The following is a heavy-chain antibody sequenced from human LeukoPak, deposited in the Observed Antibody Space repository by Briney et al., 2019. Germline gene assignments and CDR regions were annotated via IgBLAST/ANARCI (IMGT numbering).Heavy chain of an antibody. CDR3: ARDRGSSWSGWFDP. Sequence: SETLSLTCTVSGGSISSYYWSWIRQPPGKGLERIGYIYYSGSTNYNPSLKSRVTISVDTSKNQFSLKLSSVTAADTAVYYCARDRGSSWSGWFDPWGQGTLVTVSS. V-gene: IGHV4-59*01. D-gene: IGHD6-13*01. J-gene: IGHJ5*02. CDR1: GGSISSYY. CDR2: IYYSGST.